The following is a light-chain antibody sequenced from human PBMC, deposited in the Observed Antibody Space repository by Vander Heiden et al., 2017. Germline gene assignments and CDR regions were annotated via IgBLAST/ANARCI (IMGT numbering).Light chain of an antibody. Sequence: EIVLPQSPATLSLSPGERAIPSCTASQSVNTYFSWYQQKPGQAPRHLIYDASNRSTGIPARFSGSGSGTTFTLTISSLEPEDFAVYYCQQRSNWPRLTFGGGTKVEIK. V-gene: IGKV3-11*01. CDR3: QQRSNWPRLT. CDR1: QSVNTY. J-gene: IGKJ4*01. CDR2: DAS.